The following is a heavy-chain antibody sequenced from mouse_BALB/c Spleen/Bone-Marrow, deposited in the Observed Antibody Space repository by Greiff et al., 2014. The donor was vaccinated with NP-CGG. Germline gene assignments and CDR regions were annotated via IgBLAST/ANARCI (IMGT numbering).Heavy chain of an antibody. V-gene: IGHV4-1*02. Sequence: EVKLEESGGGLVQPGGSLKLSCAASGFAFSRYWMSWVRQAPGKGLEWIGEINPDSSTINYAPTLKDKFIISRDNTKNTLYLQMSKVRSDDTSLYDCGRKGYYGYTDSWGQGTTLTVSS. CDR1: GFAFSRYW. D-gene: IGHD1-2*01. CDR2: INPDSSTI. CDR3: GRKGYYGYTDS. J-gene: IGHJ2*01.